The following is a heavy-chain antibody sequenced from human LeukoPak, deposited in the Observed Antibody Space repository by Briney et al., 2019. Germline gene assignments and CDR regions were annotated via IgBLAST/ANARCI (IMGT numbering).Heavy chain of an antibody. V-gene: IGHV3-7*01. CDR2: IKQDGSEK. CDR1: GFTFSSYW. Sequence: SGGSLRLSCAGSGFTFSSYWMSWVRQAPGKGLEWVANIKQDGSEKYYVDSVKGRFTISRDNAKNSLYLQMNSLRAEDTAVYYCASEILGSDAFDISGQGTMVTVSS. J-gene: IGHJ3*02. D-gene: IGHD7-27*01. CDR3: ASEILGSDAFDI.